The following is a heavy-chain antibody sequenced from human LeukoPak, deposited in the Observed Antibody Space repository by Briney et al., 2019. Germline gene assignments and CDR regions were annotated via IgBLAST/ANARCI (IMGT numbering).Heavy chain of an antibody. D-gene: IGHD5-18*01. Sequence: PGGSLRLSCAASGFTFSSYAMTWVREAPGKGLVWVSGINSDGSSTTYADSVKGRFTISRDNAKNTVYLQMNSLRAEDTAVYYCARGWDGYSYGIWGQGTLVTVSS. CDR1: GFTFSSYA. CDR2: INSDGSST. V-gene: IGHV3-74*01. J-gene: IGHJ4*02. CDR3: ARGWDGYSYGI.